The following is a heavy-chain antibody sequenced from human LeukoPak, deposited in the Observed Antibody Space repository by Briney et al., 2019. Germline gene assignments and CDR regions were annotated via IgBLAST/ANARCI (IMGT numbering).Heavy chain of an antibody. Sequence: GGSLRLSCAVSGFTFSSYSLNWVRQAPGKGLEWVSSITSSSGSIYYADSVKGRFTISRDNAKSSLYLQMNSLRVEDTAVYYCAREAYTGFDLEAVDSWDQGTRVTVSS. J-gene: IGHJ4*02. D-gene: IGHD5-12*01. CDR3: AREAYTGFDLEAVDS. CDR2: ITSSSGSI. CDR1: GFTFSSYS. V-gene: IGHV3-21*06.